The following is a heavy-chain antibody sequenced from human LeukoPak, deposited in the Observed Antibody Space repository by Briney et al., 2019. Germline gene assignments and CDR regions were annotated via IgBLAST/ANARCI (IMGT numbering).Heavy chain of an antibody. J-gene: IGHJ4*02. CDR2: IYPRDSRT. CDR1: GYSFSSYW. Sequence: KRGESLKISCKGYGYSFSSYWIAWVRQAPGKGLEWMGVIYPRDSRTTYSPSFQGQVTISADKSISTAYLQWSSLKASDTATYYCARLQNGGGSCDYWGQGTLVTVSS. V-gene: IGHV5-51*01. CDR3: ARLQNGGGSCDY. D-gene: IGHD2-15*01.